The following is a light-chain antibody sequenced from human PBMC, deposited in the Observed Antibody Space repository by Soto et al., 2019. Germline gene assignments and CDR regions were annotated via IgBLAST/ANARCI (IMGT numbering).Light chain of an antibody. V-gene: IGLV2-14*01. CDR2: DVS. J-gene: IGLJ1*01. CDR3: SSFTTSTSYV. CDR1: SSDVGGYNY. Sequence: QSVLARPASVSGSPGQSITIPCTGTSSDVGGYNYVSWYKQHPGKAPKLMAYDVSNRPSGVSNRFSGSKSGNTASLTISGLQAEDEADYYCSSFTTSTSYVFGTGTKVTVL.